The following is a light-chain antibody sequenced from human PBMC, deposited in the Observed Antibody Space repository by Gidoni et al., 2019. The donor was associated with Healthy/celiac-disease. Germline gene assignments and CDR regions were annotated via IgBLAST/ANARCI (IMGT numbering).Light chain of an antibody. Sequence: EIVMTQSPATLSVSPGERATLSCRASQSVSSNLAWYQQNPGQAPRLLIYGASTRATGIPARLSGSGAGTEFILTISSLQSEDFAVYYCQQYNNWPPWTFGQGTKVESK. CDR1: QSVSSN. CDR3: QQYNNWPPWT. J-gene: IGKJ1*01. CDR2: GAS. V-gene: IGKV3-15*01.